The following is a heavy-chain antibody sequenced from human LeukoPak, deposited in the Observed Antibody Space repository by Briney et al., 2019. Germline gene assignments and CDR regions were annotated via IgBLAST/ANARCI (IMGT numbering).Heavy chain of an antibody. J-gene: IGHJ4*02. CDR1: VGSFSGYY. CDR3: ALANSSSWYFDY. CDR2: INHSGST. D-gene: IGHD6-13*01. V-gene: IGHV4-34*01. Sequence: SETLSLTCAVYVGSFSGYYWSLIRQPPGKGLEWIGEINHSGSTNYNPSLKSRVTISVDTSKNQFSLKLSSVTAADTAVYYCALANSSSWYFDYWGQGTLVTVSS.